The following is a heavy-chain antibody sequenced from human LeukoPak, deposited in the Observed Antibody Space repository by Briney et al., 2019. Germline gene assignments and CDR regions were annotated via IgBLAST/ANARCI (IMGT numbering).Heavy chain of an antibody. CDR1: GYSISSGYF. D-gene: IGHD2-2*01. CDR3: ARIGYCSSTSCPKGGGWVDY. Sequence: PSETLSLTCTLSGYSISSGYFWGWIRQPPGKGLEWIGSMYHSGTTYYNPSLKSRVTISVDTSKNQFSLKLSSVTAADTAVYYCARIGYCSSTSCPKGGGWVDYWGQGTLVTVSS. CDR2: MYHSGTT. V-gene: IGHV4-38-2*02. J-gene: IGHJ4*02.